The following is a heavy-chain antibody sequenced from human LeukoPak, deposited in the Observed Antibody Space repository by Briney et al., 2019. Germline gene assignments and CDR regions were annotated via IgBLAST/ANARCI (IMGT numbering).Heavy chain of an antibody. J-gene: IGHJ6*02. Sequence: GGSLRLSCAASGFTFSDYYMSWVRQAPGKGLEWVSVIYSGGSTYYADSVKGRFTISRDNSKNTLYLQMNSLRAEDTAVYYCARAYCSSTSCPPNPVWGQGTTVTVSS. CDR2: IYSGGST. V-gene: IGHV3-66*01. CDR1: GFTFSDYY. CDR3: ARAYCSSTSCPPNPV. D-gene: IGHD2-2*01.